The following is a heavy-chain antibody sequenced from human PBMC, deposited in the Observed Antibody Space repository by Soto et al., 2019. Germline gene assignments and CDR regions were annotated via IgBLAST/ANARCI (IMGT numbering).Heavy chain of an antibody. V-gene: IGHV6-1*01. Sequence: SQTLLLTCAIFGDSGSSNSASWNWIRQSPSRGLEWLGRTYYRSKWYNDYAVSVKSRITINPDTSKNQFSLQLNSVTPEDTAVYYCARDLFLDGTPDAFDIWGQGTMVTVSS. CDR3: ARDLFLDGTPDAFDI. CDR1: GDSGSSNSAS. CDR2: TYYRSKWYN. D-gene: IGHD1-1*01. J-gene: IGHJ3*02.